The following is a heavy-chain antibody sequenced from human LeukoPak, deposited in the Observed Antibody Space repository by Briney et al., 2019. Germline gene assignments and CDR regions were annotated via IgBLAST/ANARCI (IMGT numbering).Heavy chain of an antibody. CDR2: IYYSGST. Sequence: SETLSLTCTVSGGSISSYYWSWIRQPPGKGLEWIGYIYYSGSTNYNPSLKSRVTISVDTSKNQFSLKLSSVTAADTAVYYCARGLGGYGSGSSFNWFDPWGQGTLVTVSS. CDR3: ARGLGGYGSGSSFNWFDP. D-gene: IGHD3-10*01. V-gene: IGHV4-59*01. J-gene: IGHJ5*02. CDR1: GGSISSYY.